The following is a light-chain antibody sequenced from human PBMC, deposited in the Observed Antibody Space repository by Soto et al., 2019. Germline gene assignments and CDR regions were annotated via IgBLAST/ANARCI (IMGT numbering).Light chain of an antibody. V-gene: IGLV2-14*03. J-gene: IGLJ1*01. CDR2: DVN. Sequence: SVLTQRASLSGSVGQSITISCNGTNSDVGGYNFVSWYQQHPGKAPKLMICDVNNRPSGVSNRFSGSKSGNTASLTISGLQAEDEADYYCSSYTSSSTYVFGTGTKVTVL. CDR1: NSDVGGYNF. CDR3: SSYTSSSTYV.